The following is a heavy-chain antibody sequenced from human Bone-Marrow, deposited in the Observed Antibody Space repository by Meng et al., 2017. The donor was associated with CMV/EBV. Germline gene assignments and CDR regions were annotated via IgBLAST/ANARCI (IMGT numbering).Heavy chain of an antibody. J-gene: IGHJ6*02. CDR2: IKQDGSEK. Sequence: GGSLRLSCAASGFTFSSYWMSWVRQAPGKGLEWVANIKQDGSEKYYVDSGKGRFTISRDNAKNSLYLQMNSLRAEDTAVYYCARNHRKQLPGDDYYYYGMDVWGQGTTVTVSS. D-gene: IGHD6-6*01. CDR3: ARNHRKQLPGDDYYYYGMDV. CDR1: GFTFSSYW. V-gene: IGHV3-7*01.